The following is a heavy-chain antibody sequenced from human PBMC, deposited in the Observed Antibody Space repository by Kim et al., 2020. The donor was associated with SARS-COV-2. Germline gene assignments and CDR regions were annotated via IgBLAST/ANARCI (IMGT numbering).Heavy chain of an antibody. D-gene: IGHD3-10*01. Sequence: DAVKGRFTISRDNPKNTLCLQMNSLRAEDTAVYYCAKRFYYGSGSYAAGDYWGQGTLVTVSS. V-gene: IGHV3-23*01. CDR3: AKRFYYGSGSYAAGDY. J-gene: IGHJ4*02.